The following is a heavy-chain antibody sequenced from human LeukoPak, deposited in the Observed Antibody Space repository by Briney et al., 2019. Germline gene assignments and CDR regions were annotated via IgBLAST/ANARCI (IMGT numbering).Heavy chain of an antibody. Sequence: ASVKVSCKASGYTFTSYYMHWVRQAPGQGLEWMGIINPSGGSTSYAQKFQGRVTMTRDMSTSTVYMELSSLRSEDTAVYYCARDLGRTHYYYYYMDVWGKGTTVTVSS. V-gene: IGHV1-46*01. CDR3: ARDLGRTHYYYYYMDV. CDR2: INPSGGST. CDR1: GYTFTSYY. D-gene: IGHD1-1*01. J-gene: IGHJ6*03.